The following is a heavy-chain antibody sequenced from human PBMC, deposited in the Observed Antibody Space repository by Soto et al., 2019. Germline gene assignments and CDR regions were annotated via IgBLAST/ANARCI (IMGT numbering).Heavy chain of an antibody. CDR3: ARRTDTPNWPDP. V-gene: IGHV4-59*01. J-gene: IGHJ5*02. CDR2: VYHTGST. D-gene: IGHD1-1*01. CDR1: GGSINNYY. Sequence: NPSETLSLTCTVYGGSINNYYWTWIRQPPGKGLEWIGYVYHTGSTNYNPSLKGRVTISIDTSKNQFSLKLSAVTAADTAVYYCARRTDTPNWPDPWGPSTLVTVFS.